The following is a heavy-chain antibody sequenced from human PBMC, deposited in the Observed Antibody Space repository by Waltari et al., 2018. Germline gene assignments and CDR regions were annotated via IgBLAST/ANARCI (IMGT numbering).Heavy chain of an antibody. CDR2: IIPIFGTA. Sequence: QVQLVQSGAEVKKPGSSVKVSCKASGGTFSSYAISWVRQAPGQGLEWMGGIIPIFGTANYAKKFQGRVTITADESTSTAYMELSSLRSEDTAVYYCARGDGYCSGGSCPAYDAFDIWGQGTMVTVSS. CDR3: ARGDGYCSGGSCPAYDAFDI. V-gene: IGHV1-69*12. CDR1: GGTFSSYA. J-gene: IGHJ3*02. D-gene: IGHD2-15*01.